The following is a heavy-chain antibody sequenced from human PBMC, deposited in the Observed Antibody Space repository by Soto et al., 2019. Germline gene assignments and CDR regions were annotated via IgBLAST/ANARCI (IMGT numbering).Heavy chain of an antibody. CDR1: GFTFSSYA. Sequence: GGSLRLSCAASGFTFSSYAMSWVRQAPGKGLEWVSAISGSGGSTYYAGSVKGRFTISRDNSKNTLYLQMNSLRAEDTAVYYCAKSTRGKSCGGDCYSLDYWGQGTLVTVSS. V-gene: IGHV3-23*01. CDR2: ISGSGGST. D-gene: IGHD2-21*02. CDR3: AKSTRGKSCGGDCYSLDY. J-gene: IGHJ4*02.